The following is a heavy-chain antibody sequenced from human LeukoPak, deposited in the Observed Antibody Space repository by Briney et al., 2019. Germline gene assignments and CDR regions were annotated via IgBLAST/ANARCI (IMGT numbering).Heavy chain of an antibody. D-gene: IGHD6-19*01. CDR2: ISSSSSYI. J-gene: IGHJ4*02. CDR3: ARVGLSSDFDY. CDR1: GFSFSIHG. V-gene: IGHV3-21*04. Sequence: KPGGSLTLSCAASGFSFSIHGMGWVRRAPGKGLEWVSSISSSSSYIYYADSVKGRFTISRDNAKNSLYLQMNSLRAEDTAVYYCARVGLSSDFDYWGQGTLVTVSS.